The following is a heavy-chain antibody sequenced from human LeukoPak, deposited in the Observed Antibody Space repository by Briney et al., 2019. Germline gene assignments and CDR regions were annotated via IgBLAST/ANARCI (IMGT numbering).Heavy chain of an antibody. Sequence: PGGSLRLSCAASGFTFSSYAMSWVRQPPGKGLEWIGSIYYSGSTYYSPSLKGRVTISVDTSKNQFSLKLNSVTAADTAVYYCARSSEYGDPFNYWGQGTLVTVSS. CDR1: GFTFSSYA. J-gene: IGHJ4*02. D-gene: IGHD4-17*01. CDR2: IYYSGST. V-gene: IGHV4-39*01. CDR3: ARSSEYGDPFNY.